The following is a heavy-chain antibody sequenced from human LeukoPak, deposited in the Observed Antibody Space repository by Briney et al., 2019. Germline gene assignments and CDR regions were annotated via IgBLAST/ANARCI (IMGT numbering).Heavy chain of an antibody. J-gene: IGHJ4*02. CDR3: TRVSATDYFDY. Sequence: PGGSLRLSCTASGFTFGDYAMSWVRQAPGKGLEWVGFIRSKAYGGTTEFAASVKGRFTISRDDSKSIAYLQMNSLKTEDTAVYYCTRVSATDYFDYWGQGTLVTVSS. CDR1: GFTFGDYA. D-gene: IGHD1-26*01. V-gene: IGHV3-49*04. CDR2: IRSKAYGGTT.